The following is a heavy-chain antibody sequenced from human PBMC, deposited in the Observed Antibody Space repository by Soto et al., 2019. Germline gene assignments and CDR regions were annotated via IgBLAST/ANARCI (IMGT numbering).Heavy chain of an antibody. CDR1: GASISDSHW. Sequence: QVQLQESGPGRVKPSGTLSLTCVVSGASISDSHWWTWVRQPPGKGLEWIGEMFHSGSTNYNPTRKSRVTISIAKSRNQFSLNLNSVTDADTAVYYCAKNKDYAIDAWGQGTTVTVSS. J-gene: IGHJ6*02. CDR2: MFHSGST. V-gene: IGHV4-4*02. CDR3: AKNKDYAIDA.